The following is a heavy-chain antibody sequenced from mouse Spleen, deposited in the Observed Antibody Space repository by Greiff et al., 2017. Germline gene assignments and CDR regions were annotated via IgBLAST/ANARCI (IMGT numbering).Heavy chain of an antibody. CDR1: GFTFSSYA. CDR3: ARRGYDYDGDYYAMDY. Sequence: EVKLVESGGGLVKPGGSLKLSCAASGFTFSSYAMSWVRQTPEKRLEWVATISSGGSYTYYPDSVKGRFTISRDNAKNTLYLQMSSLRSEDTAMYYCARRGYDYDGDYYAMDYWGQGTSVTVSS. D-gene: IGHD2-4*01. J-gene: IGHJ4*01. CDR2: ISSGGSYT. V-gene: IGHV5-9-1*01.